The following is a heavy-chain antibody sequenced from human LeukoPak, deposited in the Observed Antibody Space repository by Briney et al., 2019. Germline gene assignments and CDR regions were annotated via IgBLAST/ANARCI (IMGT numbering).Heavy chain of an antibody. Sequence: ASVKVSCRASGYTFTGYYMHWVRQAPGQGLEWMGRINPNSGDTNYAQKFQGRVTMTRDTSITTAYLELSGLRSDDTALFYCAREATTLPPPLGYWGQGTLVTVSS. V-gene: IGHV1-2*06. CDR3: AREATTLPPPLGY. CDR1: GYTFTGYY. CDR2: INPNSGDT. J-gene: IGHJ4*02. D-gene: IGHD4-17*01.